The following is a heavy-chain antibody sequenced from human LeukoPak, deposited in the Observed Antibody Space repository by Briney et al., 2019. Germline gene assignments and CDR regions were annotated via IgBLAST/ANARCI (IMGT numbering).Heavy chain of an antibody. D-gene: IGHD3-10*01. J-gene: IGHJ3*02. CDR1: GFTFSSYG. CDR2: IRYDESNK. V-gene: IGHV3-30*02. Sequence: PGGSLRLSCAASGFTFSSYGMHWVRQAPGKGLERVAFIRYDESNKYYADSVKGRFTISRDNSKNTLYLQMNSLRAEDTAVYYCAKDEARFGEMSAFDIWGQGTMVTVSS. CDR3: AKDEARFGEMSAFDI.